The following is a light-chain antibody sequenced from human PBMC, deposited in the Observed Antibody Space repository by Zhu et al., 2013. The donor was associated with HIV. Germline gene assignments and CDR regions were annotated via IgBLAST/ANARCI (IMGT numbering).Light chain of an antibody. J-gene: IGKJ5*01. CDR2: GAS. CDR1: QSVSISY. V-gene: IGKV3-20*01. CDR3: QQYEDSPIM. Sequence: EIVLTQSPGTLSLSPGERATLSCRASQSVSISYLAWYQQKPGQAPRLLIYGASSRATGIPDRFSGSGFGTDFTLTISRLQPEDFAIYYCQQYEDSPIMFGQGTRLEMK.